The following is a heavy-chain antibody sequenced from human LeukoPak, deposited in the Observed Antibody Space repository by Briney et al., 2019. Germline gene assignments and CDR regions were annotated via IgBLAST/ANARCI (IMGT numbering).Heavy chain of an antibody. CDR3: ARGIGLYCSGGSCQGAITA. J-gene: IGHJ5*02. D-gene: IGHD2-15*01. Sequence: GGSLRLSCAASGFSFSSYIMNWVRQAPGKGLEWVSYISSSSSTIYYADSVRGRFAISRDNAKNSLYLQMNSLRAEDTAVYYCARGIGLYCSGGSCQGAITAWGQGTLVTVSS. V-gene: IGHV3-48*04. CDR2: ISSSSSTI. CDR1: GFSFSSYI.